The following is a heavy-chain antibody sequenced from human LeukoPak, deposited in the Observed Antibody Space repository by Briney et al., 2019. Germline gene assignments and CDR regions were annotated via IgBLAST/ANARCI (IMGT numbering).Heavy chain of an antibody. Sequence: SVKVSFKASVGTFIIYSISWVRQAPGQGREWMGGIIPIFDITNYAQKFQGRVTITADKSTSTAYMELSSLRSEDTAVYYCARALGNWYFDLWGRGTLVTVSS. J-gene: IGHJ2*01. CDR1: VGTFIIYS. V-gene: IGHV1-69*17. D-gene: IGHD7-27*01. CDR3: ARALGNWYFDL. CDR2: IIPIFDIT.